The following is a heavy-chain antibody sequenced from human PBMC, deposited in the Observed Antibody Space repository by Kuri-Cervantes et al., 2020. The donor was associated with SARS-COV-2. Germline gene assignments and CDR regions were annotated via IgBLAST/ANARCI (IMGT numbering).Heavy chain of an antibody. CDR3: ATTMHELWEHYMDV. D-gene: IGHD1-1*01. CDR2: IRYDGSNK. Sequence: GESLKISCAASGFTFSSYGMHWVRQAPGKGLEWVAFIRYDGSNKYYADSVKGRFTISRDNSKNTLYPQMNSLRAEDTAVYYCATTMHELWEHYMDVWGKGTTVTVSS. J-gene: IGHJ6*03. CDR1: GFTFSSYG. V-gene: IGHV3-30*02.